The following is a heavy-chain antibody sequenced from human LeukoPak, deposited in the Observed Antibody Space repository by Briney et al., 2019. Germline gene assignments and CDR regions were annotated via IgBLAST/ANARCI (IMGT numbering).Heavy chain of an antibody. CDR1: GNTFTTYG. D-gene: IGHD3-10*01. V-gene: IGHV1-18*01. J-gene: IGHJ4*02. Sequence: ASVKVSCKASGNTFTTYGINWVRQAPGQGLEWMGWTSAYNGIANYAQKLQGRVTMTTDTSTSTAYMELSGLRSEDTAVYYCARGRFVRGGLPGYWGQGTLVTVSS. CDR2: TSAYNGIA. CDR3: ARGRFVRGGLPGY.